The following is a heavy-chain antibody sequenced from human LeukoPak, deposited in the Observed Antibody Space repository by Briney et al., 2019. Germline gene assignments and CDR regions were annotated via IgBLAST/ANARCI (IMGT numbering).Heavy chain of an antibody. CDR1: GVSISSYY. CDR2: IYYSGST. Sequence: PSETLSLTCTVSGVSISSYYWSWIRQPPGKGLEWIGYIYYSGSTNYNPSLKSRVTISVDTSKNQFSLKLSSVTAADTAVYYCARHAARNYGDYVRTPLGAFDIWGQGTMVTVSS. J-gene: IGHJ3*02. V-gene: IGHV4-59*08. D-gene: IGHD4-17*01. CDR3: ARHAARNYGDYVRTPLGAFDI.